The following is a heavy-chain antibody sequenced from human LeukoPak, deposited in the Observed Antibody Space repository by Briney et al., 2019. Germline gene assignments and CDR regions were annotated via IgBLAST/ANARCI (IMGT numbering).Heavy chain of an antibody. V-gene: IGHV3-15*01. J-gene: IGHJ4*02. Sequence: GSLRLSCAASGFIFSKAWMAWVRQAPGKGLEWVGHIKPKTDDGTTDYAPPVKGRFTISRDDSKSTLYLQMNSLNTEETAVYFCTSALNLVLGELLGYWGQGTLVTVSS. CDR1: GFIFSKAW. CDR2: IKPKTDDGTT. D-gene: IGHD3-16*01. CDR3: TSALNLVLGELLGY.